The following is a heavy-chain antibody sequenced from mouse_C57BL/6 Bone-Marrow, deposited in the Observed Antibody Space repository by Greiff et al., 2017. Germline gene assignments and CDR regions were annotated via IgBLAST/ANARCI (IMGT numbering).Heavy chain of an antibody. V-gene: IGHV1-69*01. Sequence: QVQLQQPGAELVMPGASVKLSCKASGYTFPSYWMHWVKQRPGQGLEWIGEIDPSDSYTNYNQKFKGKATLTVDKASSTAYMQLSSLTSEDSAVYYCARCSITTVVDPMYYWGQGTSVTVSS. CDR3: ARCSITTVVDPMYY. J-gene: IGHJ4*01. CDR2: IDPSDSYT. D-gene: IGHD1-1*01. CDR1: GYTFPSYW.